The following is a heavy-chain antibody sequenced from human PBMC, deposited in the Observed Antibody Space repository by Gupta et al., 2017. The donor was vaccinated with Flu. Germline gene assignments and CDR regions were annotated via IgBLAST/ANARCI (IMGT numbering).Heavy chain of an antibody. J-gene: IGHJ5*02. CDR3: ARSPYSSSWYSNPDNWFDP. Sequence: QVQLQESGPGLVTPSETLSLTCTVSGGSISSYYWSWIRQPPGKGLEWIGYIYYSGSTNYNPSLKSRVTISVDTSKNQFSLKLSSVTAADTAVYYCARSPYSSSWYSNPDNWFDPWGQGTLVTVSS. CDR1: GGSISSYY. CDR2: IYYSGST. D-gene: IGHD6-13*01. V-gene: IGHV4-59*01.